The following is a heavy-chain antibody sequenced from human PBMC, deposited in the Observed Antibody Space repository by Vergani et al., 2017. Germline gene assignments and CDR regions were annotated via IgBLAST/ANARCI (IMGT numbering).Heavy chain of an antibody. CDR3: AKDRGYNWNDPFDY. D-gene: IGHD1-20*01. Sequence: QVQLVESGGGVVQPGGSLRLSCAASGFTFSSYGMHWVRQAPGKGLEWVAFIRYDGSNKYYADSVKGRFTISRDNSKNTLYLQMNSLRAEDTAVYYCAKDRGYNWNDPFDYWGQGTLVTVSS. V-gene: IGHV3-30*02. CDR1: GFTFSSYG. J-gene: IGHJ4*02. CDR2: IRYDGSNK.